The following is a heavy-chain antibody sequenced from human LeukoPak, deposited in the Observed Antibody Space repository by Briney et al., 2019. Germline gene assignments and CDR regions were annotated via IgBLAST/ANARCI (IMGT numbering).Heavy chain of an antibody. J-gene: IGHJ4*02. CDR2: IYTSGSP. Sequence: SETLSLTCTVSGGSISSNSRSWIRQPAGKGLEWIGHIYTSGSPNYNPSLRSRVTMSVDTSKNQISLKLSSVTAADSAVYYCARGSEQWLTYFDYWGQGTLVTVSS. V-gene: IGHV4-4*07. D-gene: IGHD6-19*01. CDR3: ARGSEQWLTYFDY. CDR1: GGSISSNS.